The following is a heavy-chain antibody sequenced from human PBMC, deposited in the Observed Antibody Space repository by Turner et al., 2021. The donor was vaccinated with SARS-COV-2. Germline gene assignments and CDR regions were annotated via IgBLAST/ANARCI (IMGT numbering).Heavy chain of an antibody. CDR1: GYTFTSYG. Sequence: QVQLVQSGAEVKKTGASVKVSCKASGYTFTSYGFSWVRQAPGQGLEWMGCITAYSGNTNYAQKRQGRVTMTTDTSTSTAYRELRSLRSDDTAVYYCARVYNYYGSGSYYKGDYYGMDVWGQGTTVTVSS. J-gene: IGHJ6*02. V-gene: IGHV1-18*01. D-gene: IGHD3-10*01. CDR3: ARVYNYYGSGSYYKGDYYGMDV. CDR2: ITAYSGNT.